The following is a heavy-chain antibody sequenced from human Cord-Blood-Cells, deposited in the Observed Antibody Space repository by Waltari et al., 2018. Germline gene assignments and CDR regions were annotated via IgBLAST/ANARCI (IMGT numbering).Heavy chain of an antibody. Sequence: EVQLVQSGAEVKKPGEYLKISCKVSGYTFTNYWTGRVRQMPGKGLEWMGIIYPGDADTRYSPSFQGQVTISAYKSISTAYLQWSSLKASDTAMYYCARHDHQSSGWYGGYWGQGTLVTVSS. D-gene: IGHD6-19*01. CDR2: IYPGDADT. CDR1: GYTFTNYW. CDR3: ARHDHQSSGWYGGY. J-gene: IGHJ4*02. V-gene: IGHV5-51*01.